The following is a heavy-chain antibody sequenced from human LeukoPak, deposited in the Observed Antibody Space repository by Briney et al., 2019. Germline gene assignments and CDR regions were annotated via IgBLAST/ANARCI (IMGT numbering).Heavy chain of an antibody. CDR1: GFTFSDYY. D-gene: IGHD4-17*01. Sequence: KPGGSLRLSCAASGFTFSDYYMSWFRQAPGKGLEWVSYISSSGSTIYYADSVKGRFTISRDNAKNSLYLQMNSLRAEDTALYYCAKDMDYGDPRGFDYWGQGTLVTVSS. CDR2: ISSSGSTI. J-gene: IGHJ4*02. V-gene: IGHV3-11*01. CDR3: AKDMDYGDPRGFDY.